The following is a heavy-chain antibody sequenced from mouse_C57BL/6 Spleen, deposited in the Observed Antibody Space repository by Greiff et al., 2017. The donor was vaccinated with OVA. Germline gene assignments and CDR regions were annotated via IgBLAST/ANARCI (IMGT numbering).Heavy chain of an antibody. V-gene: IGHV1-15*01. CDR3: TRSGELGPAWFAY. J-gene: IGHJ3*01. Sequence: VQLQQSGAELVRPGASVTLSCKASGYTFTDYEMHWVKQTPVHGLEWIGAIDPETGGTAYNQKFKGKAILTADKSSSTAYMELRSLTSEDSAVYYCTRSGELGPAWFAYWGQGTLVTVSA. D-gene: IGHD4-1*01. CDR1: GYTFTDYE. CDR2: IDPETGGT.